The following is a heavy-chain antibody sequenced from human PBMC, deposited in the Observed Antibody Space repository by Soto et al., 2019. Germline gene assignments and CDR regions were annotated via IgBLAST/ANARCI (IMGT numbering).Heavy chain of an antibody. V-gene: IGHV3-23*01. CDR1: GFTLSSYA. J-gene: IGHJ6*02. D-gene: IGHD2-2*01. CDR3: AKDEESPYCSSTSCATYYGMDV. Sequence: GGSLRLSCAASGFTLSSYAMSWVRQAPGKGLEWVSDITGSGGNTYYADSVKGRFTISRDNSKNTLYLQMNSLRAEDTAVYFCAKDEESPYCSSTSCATYYGMDVWGQGTTVTVSS. CDR2: ITGSGGNT.